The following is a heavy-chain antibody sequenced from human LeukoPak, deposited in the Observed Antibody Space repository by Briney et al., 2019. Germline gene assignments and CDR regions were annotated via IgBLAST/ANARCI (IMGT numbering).Heavy chain of an antibody. CDR3: ARRQGCSSTSCLPDY. J-gene: IGHJ4*02. CDR2: IYPGDSDT. Sequence: GESLKISCRGSGYSFNTYWIGWVRQMPGKGLEWMGIIYPGDSDTRYSPSFQGQVTMSADKSINTAYLQWSSLKASDTAMYYFARRQGCSSTSCLPDYWGQGTPVTVSS. CDR1: GYSFNTYW. V-gene: IGHV5-51*01. D-gene: IGHD2-2*01.